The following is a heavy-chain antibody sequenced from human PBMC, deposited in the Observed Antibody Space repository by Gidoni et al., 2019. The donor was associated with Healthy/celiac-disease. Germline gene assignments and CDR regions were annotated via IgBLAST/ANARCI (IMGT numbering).Heavy chain of an antibody. CDR3: AHSGGTMVRGVTDMDV. D-gene: IGHD3-10*01. J-gene: IGHJ6*03. CDR2: IYWDDDK. V-gene: IGHV2-5*02. Sequence: QITLKESGPTLVKPTQTLTLPCTFSGFSLSTSGVGVGWIRQPPGKAREWLALIYWDDDKRYSPSLKSRLTITKDTSKNQVVLTMTNMDPVDTATYYCAHSGGTMVRGVTDMDVWGKGTTVTVSS. CDR1: GFSLSTSGVG.